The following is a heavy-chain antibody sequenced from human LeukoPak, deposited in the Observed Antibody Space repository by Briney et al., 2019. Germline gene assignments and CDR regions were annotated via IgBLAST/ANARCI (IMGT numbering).Heavy chain of an antibody. CDR1: GYTFTSYY. J-gene: IGHJ4*02. V-gene: IGHV1-46*01. CDR3: ARWAAVGPTGPYYFDY. D-gene: IGHD6-13*01. CDR2: INPSGGST. Sequence: ASVKVSCKASGYTFTSYYMHWVRQAPGQGLEWMGIINPSGGSTSYAQKFQGRVTMTRDTSTSTVYMELSSLRSEDTAVYYCARWAAVGPTGPYYFDYWGQGTLVTVSS.